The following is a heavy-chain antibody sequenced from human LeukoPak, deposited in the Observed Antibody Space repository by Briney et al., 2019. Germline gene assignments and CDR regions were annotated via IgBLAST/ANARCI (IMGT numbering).Heavy chain of an antibody. CDR2: IITSSGNT. CDR1: GDIFNSSD. D-gene: IGHD1-14*01. CDR3: TRNAITGIGVAFDI. Sequence: ASVKVSCKASGDIFNSSDIYWVRQAPGHRPEWMGWIITSSGNTKYSQKFQDRVTITRDTSASTVDMELSSLRSEDTGIYYCTRNAITGIGVAFDIWGQGTMVTVSS. J-gene: IGHJ3*02. V-gene: IGHV1-3*04.